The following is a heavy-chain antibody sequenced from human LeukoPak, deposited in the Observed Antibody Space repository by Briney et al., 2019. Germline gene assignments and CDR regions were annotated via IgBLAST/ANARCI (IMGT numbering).Heavy chain of an antibody. CDR1: GFTFSDYY. J-gene: IGHJ4*02. CDR2: ISSSSSYT. V-gene: IGHV3-11*06. CDR3: ARSTHWSDLFDY. D-gene: IGHD3-3*01. Sequence: GGSMRLSCAASGFTFSDYYMSWIRQAPGKGLEWVSYISSSSSYTNYADSVKGRFTISRDNAKNSLYLQMNSLRAEDTAVYYCARSTHWSDLFDYWGQGTLVTVSS.